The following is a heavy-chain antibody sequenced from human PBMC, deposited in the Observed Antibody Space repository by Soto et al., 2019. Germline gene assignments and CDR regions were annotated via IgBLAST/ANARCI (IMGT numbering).Heavy chain of an antibody. Sequence: QVQLQQWGAGLLKPSETLSLTCAVYGGSFSGYYWSWIRQPPGKGLEWIGEINHSGNTNHNPSLKSRVTISVDTSKNQLSLKPISVTAADTAVYYCARVTLFGELTFDYGGQGTLVTVSS. CDR1: GGSFSGYY. D-gene: IGHD3-10*02. CDR3: ARVTLFGELTFDY. V-gene: IGHV4-34*01. J-gene: IGHJ4*02. CDR2: INHSGNT.